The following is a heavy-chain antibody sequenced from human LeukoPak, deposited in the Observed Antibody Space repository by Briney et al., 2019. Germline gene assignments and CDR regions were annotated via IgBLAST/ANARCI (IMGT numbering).Heavy chain of an antibody. Sequence: GGSLRLSCAASGFTFSTYWMNWFRQTPGKGLEWVAKIKADGGEKDHVASVKGRFTISRDNAKNSLYLQMNSLRVEDTAVYYCARDRYYMDVWGKGTTVTVSS. CDR3: ARDRYYMDV. CDR2: IKADGGEK. V-gene: IGHV3-7*01. J-gene: IGHJ6*03. CDR1: GFTFSTYW.